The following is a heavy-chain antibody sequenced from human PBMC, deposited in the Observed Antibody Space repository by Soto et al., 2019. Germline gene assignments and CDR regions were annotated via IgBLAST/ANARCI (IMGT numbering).Heavy chain of an antibody. CDR1: GFTFSSYA. V-gene: IGHV3-23*01. D-gene: IGHD3-10*01. CDR2: ISGSSEST. CDR3: AKSFDDNYGGSGGHNDY. Sequence: EVQLLESGGDLVQPGGSLRLSCAASGFTFSSYAMTWVRQAPGKGLEWVSSISGSSESTYYADSVKGRFTISRDNSKNTLYLQMNILRAEDTAVYYCAKSFDDNYGGSGGHNDYWGQGTRVTVSS. J-gene: IGHJ4*02.